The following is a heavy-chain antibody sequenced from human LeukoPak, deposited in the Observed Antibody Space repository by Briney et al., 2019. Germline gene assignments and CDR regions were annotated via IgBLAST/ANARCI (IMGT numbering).Heavy chain of an antibody. Sequence: PSETLSLTCTVSGGSISSYYWSWIRQPPGKGLEWIGYIYYSGRTNYNPSLKSRVTISVDTSKNQFSLKLSSVTAADTAVYYCAGLLWFGELSYFDYWGQGTLVTVSS. V-gene: IGHV4-59*08. CDR2: IYYSGRT. D-gene: IGHD3-10*01. CDR3: AGLLWFGELSYFDY. J-gene: IGHJ4*02. CDR1: GGSISSYY.